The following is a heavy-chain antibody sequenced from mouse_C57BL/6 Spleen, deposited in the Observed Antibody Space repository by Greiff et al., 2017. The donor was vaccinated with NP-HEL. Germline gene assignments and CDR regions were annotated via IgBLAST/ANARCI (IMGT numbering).Heavy chain of an antibody. CDR2: ISSGSSTI. J-gene: IGHJ4*01. CDR3: ASPGKITTVPDAMDY. D-gene: IGHD1-1*01. CDR1: GFTFSDYG. V-gene: IGHV5-17*01. Sequence: EVQLVESGGGLVKPGGSLKLSCAASGFTFSDYGMHWVRQAPEKGLEWVAYISSGSSTIYYANTVKGRFTITRDNAKNTLLLHMTSQRSEDTAMYYCASPGKITTVPDAMDYWGQGTSVTVSS.